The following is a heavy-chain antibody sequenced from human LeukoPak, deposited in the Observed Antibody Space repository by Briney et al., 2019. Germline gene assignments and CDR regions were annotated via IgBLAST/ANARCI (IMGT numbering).Heavy chain of an antibody. CDR3: ARDVDSSGWYDAFDI. CDR2: IYYSGST. J-gene: IGHJ3*02. Sequence: SETLSLTCTVSGGSISSYYWSWLRQPPGKGLEWIGYIYYSGSTNYNPSLKSRVTISVDTSKNQFSLKLSSVTAADTAVYYCARDVDSSGWYDAFDIWGQGTMVTVSS. CDR1: GGSISSYY. V-gene: IGHV4-59*01. D-gene: IGHD6-19*01.